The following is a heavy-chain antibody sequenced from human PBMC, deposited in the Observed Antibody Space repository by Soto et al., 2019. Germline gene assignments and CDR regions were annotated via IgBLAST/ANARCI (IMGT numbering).Heavy chain of an antibody. V-gene: IGHV4-30-2*01. Sequence: SETLSLTYAVSGGSISSGIYSWSWIRQPPGKGLEWIGDIYHSGSTYYKASLKSRVTILIDRSKNQFSLKLSSVTAADTALYYCARGIRVTMVRGLIITDNNWFDPWGQGTLVTVSS. CDR1: GGSISSGIYS. CDR2: IYHSGST. J-gene: IGHJ5*02. D-gene: IGHD3-10*01. CDR3: ARGIRVTMVRGLIITDNNWFDP.